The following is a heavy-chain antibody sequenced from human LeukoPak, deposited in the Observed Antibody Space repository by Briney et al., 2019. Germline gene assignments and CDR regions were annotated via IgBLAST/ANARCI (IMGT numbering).Heavy chain of an antibody. CDR1: GGSISSGSYY. J-gene: IGHJ6*03. V-gene: IGHV4-61*02. D-gene: IGHD2/OR15-2a*01. CDR3: ARVIGGGASRGYFYYSMDV. CDR2: IYTSGST. Sequence: LSQTLSLTCTVSGGSISSGSYYWSWIRQPAGRGLEWIGRIYTSGSTNYNPSLKSRVTISVDTSKNQFSLKLSSVTAADTAVYYCARVIGGGASRGYFYYSMDVWGKGTTVTVSS.